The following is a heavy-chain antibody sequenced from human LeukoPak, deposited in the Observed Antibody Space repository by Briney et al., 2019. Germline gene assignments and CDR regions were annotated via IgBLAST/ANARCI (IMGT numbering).Heavy chain of an antibody. V-gene: IGHV1-8*02. Sequence: GASVKVSCKASVYTFTGYYMHWVRQAPGQGLEGIGWMNPNRGNTVYAQKFQGRDTITRNTSISTAYLELRSLRSEATAVYYCARGTPPAVLRYFDWLYYYMDVWGKGTTVTISS. CDR1: VYTFTGYY. CDR2: MNPNRGNT. D-gene: IGHD3-9*01. CDR3: ARGTPPAVLRYFDWLYYYMDV. J-gene: IGHJ6*03.